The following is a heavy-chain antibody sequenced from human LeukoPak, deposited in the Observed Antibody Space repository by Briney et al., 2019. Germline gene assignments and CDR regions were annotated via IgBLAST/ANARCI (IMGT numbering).Heavy chain of an antibody. V-gene: IGHV1-46*01. J-gene: IGHJ5*02. CDR3: ARAWELNWFDP. CDR2: IYPRDGST. Sequence: GASVKVSCTASGYSFTSNYIHWVRQAPGQGLEWMGMIYPRDGSTSYAQKFQGRVTVTRDTSTSTVHMELSSLRSEDTAVYYCARAWELNWFDPWGQGTLVTVSS. CDR1: GYSFTSNY. D-gene: IGHD1-26*01.